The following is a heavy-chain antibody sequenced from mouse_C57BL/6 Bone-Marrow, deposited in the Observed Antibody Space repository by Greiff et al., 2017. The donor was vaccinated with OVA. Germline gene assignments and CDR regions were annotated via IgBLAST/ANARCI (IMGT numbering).Heavy chain of an antibody. Sequence: EVNVVESGEGLVKPGGSLKLSCAASGFTFSSYAMSWVRQTPEKRLEWVAYISSGGDYIYYADTLKGRFTISRDNARNTLYLQMSSLKSEDTAMYYCTRGRGSAWFAYWGQGTLVTVSA. V-gene: IGHV5-9-1*02. J-gene: IGHJ3*01. D-gene: IGHD1-1*01. CDR2: ISSGGDYI. CDR3: TRGRGSAWFAY. CDR1: GFTFSSYA.